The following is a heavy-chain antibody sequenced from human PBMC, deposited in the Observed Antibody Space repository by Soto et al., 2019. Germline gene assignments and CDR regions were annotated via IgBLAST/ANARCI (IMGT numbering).Heavy chain of an antibody. Sequence: QVQLQESGPGLVKPSQTLSLTCTVSGGSISSGDYYWSWIRQPPGKGLEWIGYIYYIGSTYYNPSLKSRVTISIDTSKNPFSLKLSSVTAADTAVYYCASFVDTAMVKGLDYWGQGILVTVSS. CDR1: GGSISSGDYY. CDR2: IYYIGST. V-gene: IGHV4-30-4*01. CDR3: ASFVDTAMVKGLDY. D-gene: IGHD5-18*01. J-gene: IGHJ4*02.